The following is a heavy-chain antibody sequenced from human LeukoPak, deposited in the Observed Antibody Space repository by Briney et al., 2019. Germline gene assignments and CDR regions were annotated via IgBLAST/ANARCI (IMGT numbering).Heavy chain of an antibody. CDR2: IYYSGST. J-gene: IGHJ5*02. V-gene: IGHV4-30-4*01. CDR3: AGTYYYDSSGYPGAWFDP. D-gene: IGHD3-22*01. Sequence: SQTLSLTCTVSGGSISSGDYYWSWIRQPPGKGLEWIGYIYYSGSTYYNPSLKSRVTISVNTSKNQFSLKLSSVTAADTAVYYCAGTYYYDSSGYPGAWFDPWGQGTLVTVSS. CDR1: GGSISSGDYY.